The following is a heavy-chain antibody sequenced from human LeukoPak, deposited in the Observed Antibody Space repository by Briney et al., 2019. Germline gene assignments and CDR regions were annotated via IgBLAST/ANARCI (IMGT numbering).Heavy chain of an antibody. V-gene: IGHV5-51*01. CDR2: IYPGDSDT. J-gene: IGHJ4*02. D-gene: IGHD6-19*01. CDR3: ERPLWAGRAVAGLGGFDY. Sequence: GESLKISCKGSGYSFTSYWIGWVRQVPGRGLEWMGIIYPGDSDTRYSPSFQGQVTISADKSISTAYLQWSSLKASDTAMYYCERPLWAGRAVAGLGGFDYWGQGTLVTVSS. CDR1: GYSFTSYW.